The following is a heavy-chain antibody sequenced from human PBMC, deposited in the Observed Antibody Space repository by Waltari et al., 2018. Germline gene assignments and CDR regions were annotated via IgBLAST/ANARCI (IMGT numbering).Heavy chain of an antibody. V-gene: IGHV4-38-2*02. D-gene: IGHD2-2*01. Sequence: QVKLQESGPGLVRPSETLSLTCLVSDQSIKSGFYWCWLRLPPGKGLEWIVSVYHSGATYYDPSLSSRVTISVDTSKNQVFLRLASVTAADTGMYYCARDHSTSWSHDAYDVWGPGTMVTVAS. CDR1: DQSIKSGFY. CDR3: ARDHSTSWSHDAYDV. CDR2: VYHSGAT. J-gene: IGHJ3*01.